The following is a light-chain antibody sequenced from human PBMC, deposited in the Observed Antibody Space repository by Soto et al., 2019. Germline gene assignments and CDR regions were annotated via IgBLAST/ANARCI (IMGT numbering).Light chain of an antibody. CDR1: QSISNF. J-gene: IGKJ1*01. CDR2: AAS. CDR3: LQSYNTPRT. Sequence: DIPMTQSPSSLSASVGDRVTITCPASQSISNFLHWYQQKPGKAPKLMIYAASSLLSGVPSRFSGCGSGTDFALAISSLQPEDFATCYILQSYNTPRTFGQGSKVEIK. V-gene: IGKV1-39*01.